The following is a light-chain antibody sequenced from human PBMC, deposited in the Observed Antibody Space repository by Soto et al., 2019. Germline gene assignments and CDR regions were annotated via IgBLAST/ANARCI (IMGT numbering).Light chain of an antibody. CDR3: SSYAGSNNLI. CDR1: SSNLGAGYD. Sequence: QTVVTQPPSISGAPGQRVTISCTGTSSNLGAGYDAHWVQFLPGKAPKLLIFADTIRRPGVPDRFSGSKSGTSASLAITGLQTEDEADYYCSSYAGSNNLIFGGGTKLTVL. V-gene: IGLV1-40*01. CDR2: ADT. J-gene: IGLJ2*01.